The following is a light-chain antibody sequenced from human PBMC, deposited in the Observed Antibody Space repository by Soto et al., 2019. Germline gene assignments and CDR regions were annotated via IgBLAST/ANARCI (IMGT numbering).Light chain of an antibody. J-gene: IGKJ1*01. Sequence: EILMTHSPATLSVSPGERVTFSFRASQSVSYYLAWYHQKPGQAPRLLIYGASSRATGIPDRFSGSGSGTDFTLSISRLEPEDFAVYYCQQYSSLWTFGQGTKVDIK. V-gene: IGKV3-20*01. CDR1: QSVSYY. CDR3: QQYSSLWT. CDR2: GAS.